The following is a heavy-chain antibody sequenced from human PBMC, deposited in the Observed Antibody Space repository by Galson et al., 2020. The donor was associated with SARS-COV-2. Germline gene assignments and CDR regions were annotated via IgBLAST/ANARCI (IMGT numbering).Heavy chain of an antibody. CDR2: IWYDGSNK. D-gene: IGHD6-13*01. CDR1: GFTFSSYG. Sequence: GGSLRLSCAASGFTFSSYGMHWVRQAPGKGLEWVAVIWYDGSNKYYAASVKGRFTIPRDNSKNTLYLQMNSLRAEDTAVYYCAKDPIGSSWDGGGWLDPWGQGTLVTVAS. CDR3: AKDPIGSSWDGGGWLDP. V-gene: IGHV3-33*06. J-gene: IGHJ5*02.